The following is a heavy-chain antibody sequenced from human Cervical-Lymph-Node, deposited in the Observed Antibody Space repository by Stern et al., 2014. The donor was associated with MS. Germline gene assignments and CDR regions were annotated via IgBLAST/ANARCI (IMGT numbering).Heavy chain of an antibody. V-gene: IGHV1-69*06. J-gene: IGHJ4*02. CDR3: ARGGGLVGYFDY. CDR2: ITPVFGTT. CDR1: GDTFSSYA. D-gene: IGHD1-26*01. Sequence: VQLVESGAEVKQPGSSVKVSCKASGDTFSSYAINWVRQVTGQGLEWMGGITPVFGTTNYAQKCQGRVTITADKSTNTAYMELMTLRSEDTAVYYCARGGGLVGYFDYWGQGTLVSVSS.